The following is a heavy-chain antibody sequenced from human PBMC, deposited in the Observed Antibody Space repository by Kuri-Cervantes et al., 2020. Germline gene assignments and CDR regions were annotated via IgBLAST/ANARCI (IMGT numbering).Heavy chain of an antibody. Sequence: GESLKISCAASGFTFSNYNMNWVRQAPGKGPEWVSYISTDSTTTHYAESVKGRFTISRDNAKNSVYLQINSLRDEDTAVYYCARRDSTSGGGIWGQGTLVTVSS. J-gene: IGHJ4*02. CDR1: GFTFSNYN. CDR2: ISTDSTTT. D-gene: IGHD2-2*01. CDR3: ARRDSTSGGGI. V-gene: IGHV3-48*02.